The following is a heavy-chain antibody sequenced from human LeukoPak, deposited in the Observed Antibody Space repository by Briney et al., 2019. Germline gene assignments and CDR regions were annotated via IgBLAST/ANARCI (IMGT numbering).Heavy chain of an antibody. D-gene: IGHD3-16*01. CDR2: IYTGGSYT. J-gene: IGHJ4*02. CDR3: ARGDDESLDH. CDR1: GFVFSSYW. Sequence: GGTLRLSCAASGFVFSSYWMHWVRQVPGRGLVWVPRIYTGGSYTNYADSVKGRFTISRDNAKNTLSLHMNSLRAEDMGVYYCARGDDESLDHWGQGTLVTVSS. V-gene: IGHV3-74*01.